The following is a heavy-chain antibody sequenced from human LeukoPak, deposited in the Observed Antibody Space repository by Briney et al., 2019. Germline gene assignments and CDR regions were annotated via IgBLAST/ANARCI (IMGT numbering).Heavy chain of an antibody. CDR2: IRTVGTTI. V-gene: IGHV3-11*04. Sequence: GGSLRLSCAASGFTFSDYYMSWIRQAPGKGLEWVSYIRTVGTTIYYADSVNGRFTISRDNAKNSLYLHMNSLRAEDTAVYYCARPGSGYYDSSGYDYWGPGTLVTLSS. J-gene: IGHJ4*02. CDR1: GFTFSDYY. CDR3: ARPGSGYYDSSGYDY. D-gene: IGHD3-22*01.